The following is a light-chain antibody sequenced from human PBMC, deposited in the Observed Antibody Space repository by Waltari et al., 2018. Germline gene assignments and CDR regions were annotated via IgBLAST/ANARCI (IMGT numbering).Light chain of an antibody. Sequence: QSVLAQPPSASGTPGQWVTISCSGSSSNIGSNAVNWYQLLPTTAPSLPIFSGNQRPSGAPDRFSGSKSGTSASLAISGLQSGDEADYYCATWDDSLTAWVFGGGTKLTVL. CDR3: ATWDDSLTAWV. V-gene: IGLV1-44*01. CDR1: SSNIGSNA. J-gene: IGLJ3*02. CDR2: SGN.